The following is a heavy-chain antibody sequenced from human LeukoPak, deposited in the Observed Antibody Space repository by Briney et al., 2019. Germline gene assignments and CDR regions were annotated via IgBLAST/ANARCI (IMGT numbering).Heavy chain of an antibody. CDR3: ARGGGYNYRSDY. CDR2: IIPILGIA. V-gene: IGHV1-69*04. J-gene: IGHJ4*02. D-gene: IGHD5-24*01. Sequence: SVKVSCKASGGTFSSYATSWVRQAPGQGLEWMGRIIPILGIANYAQKFQGRVTITADKSTSTAYVELSSLRSEDTAVYYCARGGGYNYRSDYWGQGTLVTVSS. CDR1: GGTFSSYA.